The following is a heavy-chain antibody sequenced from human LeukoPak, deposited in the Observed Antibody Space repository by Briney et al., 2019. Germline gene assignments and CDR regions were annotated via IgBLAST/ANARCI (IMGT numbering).Heavy chain of an antibody. CDR3: ARSSPDFWSGYPNRFDP. D-gene: IGHD3-3*01. V-gene: IGHV1-18*01. CDR1: GYTFTSYG. Sequence: ASVKVSCKASGYTFTSYGISWVRQAPGQGREWMGWISAYNGNINYAQKLPGSVTMTTDTSTSTAYMELRSLRSDDTAVYYCARSSPDFWSGYPNRFDPWGQGTLVTVSS. CDR2: ISAYNGNI. J-gene: IGHJ5*02.